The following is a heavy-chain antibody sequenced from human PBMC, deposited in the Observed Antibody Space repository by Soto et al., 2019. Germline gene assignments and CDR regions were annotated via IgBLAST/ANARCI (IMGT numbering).Heavy chain of an antibody. CDR2: IKQDGSEK. V-gene: IGHV3-7*01. CDR1: GFTFSSYW. D-gene: IGHD3-10*01. CDR3: ASRITMVRGVGRPDAFDI. Sequence: PGGSLRLSCAASGFTFSSYWMSWVRQAPGKGLEWVANIKQDGSEKYYVDSVKGRFTISRDNAKNSLYLQMNSLRAEDTAVYYCASRITMVRGVGRPDAFDIWGQGTMVTVSS. J-gene: IGHJ3*02.